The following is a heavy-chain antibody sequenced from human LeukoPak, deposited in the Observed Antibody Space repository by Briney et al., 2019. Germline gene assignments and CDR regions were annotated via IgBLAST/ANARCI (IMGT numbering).Heavy chain of an antibody. Sequence: GGSLRLSCAASGLTFSNYNMNWVRQAPGKGLEWISYISSSDSTVYYADSVKGRFTISRDNAENSLYLQMNSLRAEDTAVYYCARDVYYAMDVWGQGTTVTVSS. J-gene: IGHJ6*02. CDR2: ISSSDSTV. CDR3: ARDVYYAMDV. V-gene: IGHV3-48*01. CDR1: GLTFSNYN.